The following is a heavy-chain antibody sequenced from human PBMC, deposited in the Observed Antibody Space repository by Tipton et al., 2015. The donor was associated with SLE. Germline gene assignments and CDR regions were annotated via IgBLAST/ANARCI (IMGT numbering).Heavy chain of an antibody. D-gene: IGHD1/OR15-1a*01. V-gene: IGHV4-59*01. CDR1: GGSFSSYY. Sequence: LRLSCAVYGGSFSSYYWSWIRQPPGKGLEWIGYIYYSGSTNYNPTLKSRVTISVDTSKNQFSLKLSSVTAADTAVYYCASGHEHPSAFDIWGQGTMVTVSS. CDR2: IYYSGST. J-gene: IGHJ3*02. CDR3: ASGHEHPSAFDI.